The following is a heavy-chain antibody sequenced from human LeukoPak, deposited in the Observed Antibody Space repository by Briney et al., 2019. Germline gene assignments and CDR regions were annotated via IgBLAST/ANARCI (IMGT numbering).Heavy chain of an antibody. J-gene: IGHJ4*02. Sequence: SGGCLRLSCAASVFTLSRYGMHGGRQAPGKGLERVADIWYEGNRKIYRDTVKGRFTISRDKHKNTLYLQMNKLRAEDTAVYFCARGEYYYDSSGYTEYWGQGTLVTVSS. D-gene: IGHD3-22*01. V-gene: IGHV3-33*01. CDR2: IWYEGNRK. CDR1: VFTLSRYG. CDR3: ARGEYYYDSSGYTEY.